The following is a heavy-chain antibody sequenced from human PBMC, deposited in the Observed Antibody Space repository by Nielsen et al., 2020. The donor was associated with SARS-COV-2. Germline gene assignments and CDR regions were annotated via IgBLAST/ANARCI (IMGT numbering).Heavy chain of an antibody. CDR1: GFTFTGYA. J-gene: IGHJ4*02. CDR3: VRESFDPYFDY. Sequence: GGSLRLSCAASGFTFTGYAIHWVRQAPGKGLEWVAIISYDGSDKDYADSVEGRFTISRDNSNNTVFLQMSSLRAEDTAVYHCVRESFDPYFDYWGQGTLVTVSS. D-gene: IGHD3-9*01. V-gene: IGHV3-30*04. CDR2: ISYDGSDK.